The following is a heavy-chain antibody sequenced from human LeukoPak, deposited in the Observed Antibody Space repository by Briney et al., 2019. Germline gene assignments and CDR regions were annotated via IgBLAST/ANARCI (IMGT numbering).Heavy chain of an antibody. D-gene: IGHD6-19*01. CDR1: GFTVSSNY. CDR3: ASSGIAVAVDY. V-gene: IGHV3-53*01. CDR2: IYSGGST. J-gene: IGHJ4*02. Sequence: PGGSLRLSCAASGFTVSSNYMSWVRQAPGKGLKWVSVIYSGGSTYYADSVKGRFTISRDNSKNTLYLQMNSLRAEDTAVYYCASSGIAVAVDYWGQGTLVTVSS.